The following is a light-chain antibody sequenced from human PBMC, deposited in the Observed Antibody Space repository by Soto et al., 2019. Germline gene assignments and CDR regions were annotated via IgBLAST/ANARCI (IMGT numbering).Light chain of an antibody. CDR2: GAS. V-gene: IGKV3-15*01. CDR1: QSVSSN. CDR3: QQYNNWPLFT. Sequence: EIVMKQSPATLSVSPGERATLSCRASQSVSSNLAWYQQKPGQAPRLLIYGASTRATDIPGRFSGSGSGTEFTLTISSLQSEDFAVYYCQQYNNWPLFTFGPGTKVDIK. J-gene: IGKJ3*01.